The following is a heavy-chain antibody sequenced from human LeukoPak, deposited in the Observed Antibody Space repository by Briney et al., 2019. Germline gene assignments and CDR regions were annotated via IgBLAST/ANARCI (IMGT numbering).Heavy chain of an antibody. J-gene: IGHJ4*02. CDR3: ARDPAYGALDY. CDR1: GFSFSNSW. V-gene: IGHV3-7*01. D-gene: IGHD4-17*01. CDR2: MNQDGSAT. Sequence: GGSLTLSCAASGFSFSNSWMTWVRQSPGKGLEWVANMNQDGSATYHVDSVKGRFTISRDSARNSLYLQMNSLRAEDTAVYYCARDPAYGALDYWGQGTLVTVSS.